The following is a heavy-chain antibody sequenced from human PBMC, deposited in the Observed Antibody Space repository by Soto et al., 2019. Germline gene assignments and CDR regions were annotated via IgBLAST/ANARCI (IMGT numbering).Heavy chain of an antibody. V-gene: IGHV4-34*01. Sequence: QVQLQQWGAGLLKPSETLSLTCAVYGGSLSGYYGNWIRQSPGKGLEWIGEINHSGSTNYNPSLKSRVTISIDTSKNQFSLKLSSVTDADPAVYYCARTRNLDVWSHGTTVIVSS. CDR3: ARTRNLDV. CDR1: GGSLSGYY. D-gene: IGHD1-1*01. CDR2: INHSGST. J-gene: IGHJ6*02.